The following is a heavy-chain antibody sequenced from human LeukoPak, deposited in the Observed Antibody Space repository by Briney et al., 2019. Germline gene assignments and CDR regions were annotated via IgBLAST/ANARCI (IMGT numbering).Heavy chain of an antibody. J-gene: IGHJ4*02. V-gene: IGHV4-39*07. CDR1: GDSISSSSSY. D-gene: IGHD2-21*02. CDR3: ARVCPDLAYCGGDWDY. Sequence: SETLSLTCTVSGDSISSSSSYWGWIRQPPGKGLEWIGSIYYSGNTYYNTSLKSRVTISVDTSKNQFSLKLSSVTAADTAVYYCARVCPDLAYCGGDWDYWGQGTLVTVSS. CDR2: IYYSGNT.